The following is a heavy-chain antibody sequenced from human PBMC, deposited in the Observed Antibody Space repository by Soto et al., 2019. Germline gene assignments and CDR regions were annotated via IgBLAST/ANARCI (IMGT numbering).Heavy chain of an antibody. D-gene: IGHD3-10*01. J-gene: IGHJ4*02. CDR1: GFTVSSNY. CDR3: ARVMVRGVTRHFDY. Sequence: EVQLVESGGGLVQPGGSLRLSCAASGFTVSSNYMSWVRQAPGKGLEWVSVIYSGGSTYYADSVKGRFTISRDNSKNTLYLQMNSLRAEDTAVYYCARVMVRGVTRHFDYWGQGTLVTVSS. V-gene: IGHV3-66*01. CDR2: IYSGGST.